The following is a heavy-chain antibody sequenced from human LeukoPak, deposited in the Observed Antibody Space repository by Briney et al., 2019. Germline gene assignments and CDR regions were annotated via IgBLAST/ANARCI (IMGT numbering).Heavy chain of an antibody. D-gene: IGHD6-6*01. CDR3: ARSNSSSSLWFDP. J-gene: IGHJ5*02. V-gene: IGHV1-2*04. CDR2: INPNSGGT. Sequence: GASVKVSCKASGYTFTSYGISWVRQAPGQGLEWMGWINPNSGGTNYAQKFQGWVTMTRDTSISTTYMELSRLRSDDTAVYYCARSNSSSSLWFDPWGQGTLVTVSS. CDR1: GYTFTSYG.